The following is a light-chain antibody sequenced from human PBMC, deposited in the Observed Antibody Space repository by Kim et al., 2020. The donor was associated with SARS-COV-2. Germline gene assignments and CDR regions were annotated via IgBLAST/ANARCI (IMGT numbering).Light chain of an antibody. V-gene: IGKV3-20*01. Sequence: LSPGERATLSCRASQSVSSNYLAWYQQRPGQAPRLLIYGASNRATGIPDRFSGSGSGTDFTLTISGLEPEDFAVYYCQQYGSSPYTFGQGTKLEI. CDR3: QQYGSSPYT. CDR1: QSVSSNY. CDR2: GAS. J-gene: IGKJ2*01.